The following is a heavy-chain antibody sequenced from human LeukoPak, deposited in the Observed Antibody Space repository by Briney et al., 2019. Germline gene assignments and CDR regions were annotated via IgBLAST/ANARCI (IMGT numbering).Heavy chain of an antibody. CDR3: ARLGEDCSSTSCYPDYYYYGMDV. CDR2: IYPGDSDT. D-gene: IGHD2-2*01. Sequence: GESLEISCKGSGYSFTSYWICWVRQMPGKVLEWMGIIYPGDSDTRYSPSFQGQVTISADKSISTAYLQWSSLKASDTAMYYCARLGEDCSSTSCYPDYYYYGMDVWGQGTTVTVSS. V-gene: IGHV5-51*01. CDR1: GYSFTSYW. J-gene: IGHJ6*02.